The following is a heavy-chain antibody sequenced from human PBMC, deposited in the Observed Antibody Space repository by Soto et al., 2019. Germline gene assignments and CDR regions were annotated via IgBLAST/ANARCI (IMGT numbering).Heavy chain of an antibody. Sequence: SETLSLTCTVSGDSISSYYWTWIRQPPGKGLEWIGYIYYSGSTNYNPSLKSRVTISVDTSKNQFSLKLSSVTAADTAVYYCARVGWAYYYYMDVWGKGTTVTVSS. J-gene: IGHJ6*03. CDR2: IYYSGST. D-gene: IGHD1-26*01. V-gene: IGHV4-59*01. CDR3: ARVGWAYYYYMDV. CDR1: GDSISSYY.